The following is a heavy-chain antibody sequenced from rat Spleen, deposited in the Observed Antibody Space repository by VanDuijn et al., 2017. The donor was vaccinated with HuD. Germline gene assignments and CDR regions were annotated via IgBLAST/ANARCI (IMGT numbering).Heavy chain of an antibody. CDR1: GFTFGNYG. CDR3: ATDGYYDGTYYSVYVMDA. Sequence: EVQLVESGGDLVQPGRSVRLSCAASGFTFGNYGMHWIRQTPTRGLEWVASISPSGAISNYRDSVKGRFTISRDSAKSTLYLQMDSLRSEDSATYYCATDGYYDGTYYSVYVMDAWSQGASVTVSS. J-gene: IGHJ4*01. V-gene: IGHV5-19*01. D-gene: IGHD1-12*02. CDR2: ISPSGAIS.